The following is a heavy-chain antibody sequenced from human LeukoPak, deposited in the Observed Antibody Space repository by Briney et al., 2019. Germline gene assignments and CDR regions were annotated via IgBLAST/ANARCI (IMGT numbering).Heavy chain of an antibody. D-gene: IGHD4-23*01. CDR2: INHSGST. Sequence: SETLSLTCAVYGGSFSGYYWSWIRQPPGKGLEWIGEINHSGSTYYNPSLKSRFTISVDTSQNQFSLKLRSVTAADTAVYYCAGDSGNSAFDYWGQGTLVTVSS. CDR1: GGSFSGYY. V-gene: IGHV4-34*09. J-gene: IGHJ4*02. CDR3: AGDSGNSAFDY.